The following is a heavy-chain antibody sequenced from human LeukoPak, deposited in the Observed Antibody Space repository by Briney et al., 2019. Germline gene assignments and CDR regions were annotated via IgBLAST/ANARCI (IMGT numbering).Heavy chain of an antibody. D-gene: IGHD5/OR15-5a*01. CDR3: TRDHPGSTGYFDL. V-gene: IGHV3-48*03. Sequence: GGSLRLSCVVSGFTFSSYEMNWVRQASGKGLKWVSYINSGGSPIYYADSVKGRFTISRDNAKNSLYLQMNNLRAEDTAVYYCTRDHPGSTGYFDLWGRGTPVTVSS. J-gene: IGHJ2*01. CDR2: INSGGSPI. CDR1: GFTFSSYE.